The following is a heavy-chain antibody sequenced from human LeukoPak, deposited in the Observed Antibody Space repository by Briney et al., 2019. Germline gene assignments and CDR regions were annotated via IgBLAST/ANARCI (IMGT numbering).Heavy chain of an antibody. CDR2: TYHAGHI. D-gene: IGHD6-19*01. Sequence: PSETLSLTCGVFGGSISSENWWNWVRQPPGKGLEWIGETYHAGHINYNPSLKSRVTISMDKSKNQLYLKVTSVTAADTAVYYCARAVAGYYYYYMDVWGKGTTVTISS. CDR1: GGSISSENW. V-gene: IGHV4-4*02. CDR3: ARAVAGYYYYYMDV. J-gene: IGHJ6*03.